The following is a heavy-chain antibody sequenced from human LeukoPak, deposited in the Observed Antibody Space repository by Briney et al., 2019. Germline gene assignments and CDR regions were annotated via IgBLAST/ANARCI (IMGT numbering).Heavy chain of an antibody. V-gene: IGHV4-31*03. CDR1: GGSISSSGYY. D-gene: IGHD4-17*01. CDR3: ARGFEHFGDYAGLVAFDI. CDR2: MYYRGST. Sequence: SETLSLTCTVSGGSISSSGYYWSWIRQHPGKGLEWIGYMYYRGSTYYNPSLKSRVTASIDTSKNQFSLKLSSVTAADTAVYYCARGFEHFGDYAGLVAFDIWGQGTMVTVSS. J-gene: IGHJ3*02.